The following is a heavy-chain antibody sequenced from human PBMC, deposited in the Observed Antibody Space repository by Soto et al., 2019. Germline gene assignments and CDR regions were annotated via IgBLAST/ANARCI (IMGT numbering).Heavy chain of an antibody. CDR3: ARPGKLDSDAFDI. CDR1: GGSISSYY. J-gene: IGHJ3*02. Sequence: SETLCLTCTVSGGSISSYYWSWIRQPPGKGLEWIGYIYYSGSTNYNPSLKSRVTISVDTSKNQLSLKLSSVTAADTAVYYCARPGKLDSDAFDIWGQGTMVTVSS. V-gene: IGHV4-59*08. CDR2: IYYSGST. D-gene: IGHD1-1*01.